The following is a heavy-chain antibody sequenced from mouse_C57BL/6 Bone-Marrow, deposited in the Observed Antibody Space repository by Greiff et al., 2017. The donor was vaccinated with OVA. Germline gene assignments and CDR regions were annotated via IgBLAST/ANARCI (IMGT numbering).Heavy chain of an antibody. Sequence: VQLQQSGAELVKPGASVKMSCKASGYTFTSYWITWVKQRPGQGLEWIGDIYPGSGSTNYTEKFKSKATLTVDTSSNTAYMQLSSLTSEDSAVYYGARKGGLGLNWDYAKDDWGQGTSVTVAS. CDR2: IYPGSGST. V-gene: IGHV1-55*01. CDR3: ARKGGLGLNWDYAKDD. D-gene: IGHD1-3*01. CDR1: GYTFTSYW. J-gene: IGHJ4*01.